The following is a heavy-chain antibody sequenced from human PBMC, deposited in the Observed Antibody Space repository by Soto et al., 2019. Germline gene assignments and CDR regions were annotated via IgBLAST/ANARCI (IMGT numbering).Heavy chain of an antibody. Sequence: SLRLSCAASGFTFSSYSMNWVRQAPGKGLEWVSYISSSSSTIYYADSVKGRFTISRDNAKNSLYLQMNSLRDEDAAVYYCARRRGRGYSYGYFDYWGQGTMVTVSS. CDR1: GFTFSSYS. CDR2: ISSSSSTI. J-gene: IGHJ4*02. D-gene: IGHD5-18*01. CDR3: ARRRGRGYSYGYFDY. V-gene: IGHV3-48*02.